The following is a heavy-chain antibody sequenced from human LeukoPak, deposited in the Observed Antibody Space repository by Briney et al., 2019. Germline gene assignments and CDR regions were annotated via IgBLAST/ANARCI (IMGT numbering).Heavy chain of an antibody. Sequence: GASVKVSCKASGYNFTSYGISWVRQAPGQGLEWMGWISTYNGNTNYAQELQGRVTMTTETSTSTAHMELRSLRSDDTAVYYCARERVDGSKLTHYYYGMDVWGQGTTITVSS. V-gene: IGHV1-18*01. CDR3: ARERVDGSKLTHYYYGMDV. CDR1: GYNFTSYG. D-gene: IGHD3-10*01. J-gene: IGHJ6*02. CDR2: ISTYNGNT.